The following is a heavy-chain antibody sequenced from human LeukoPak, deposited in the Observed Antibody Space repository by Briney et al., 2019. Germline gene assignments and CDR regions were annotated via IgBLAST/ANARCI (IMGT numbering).Heavy chain of an antibody. V-gene: IGHV4-34*01. Sequence: SETLSLTCAVYGGSFSGYYWSWIRQPPGKGLEWIGEINHSGSTNYNPSLKSRVTISVDTSKNQFSLKLSSVTAADTAVYYCARDGYSSGWYFYYFDYWGQGTLVTVSS. J-gene: IGHJ4*02. CDR3: ARDGYSSGWYFYYFDY. CDR2: INHSGST. D-gene: IGHD6-19*01. CDR1: GGSFSGYY.